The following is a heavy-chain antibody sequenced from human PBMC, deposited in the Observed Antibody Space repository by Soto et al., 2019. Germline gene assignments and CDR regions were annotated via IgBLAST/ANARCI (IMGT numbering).Heavy chain of an antibody. CDR2: IYPSDSDT. CDR3: ASGGVSTRTFDY. D-gene: IGHD3-3*01. Sequence: GESLKISCKGSGHNFAGYWIAWVRQMPGKGLELMGIIYPSDSDTRYRPSFQGQVTISADKSISSAYLQWSSLRASDTAMYYCASGGVSTRTFDYWGQGTPVTVSS. CDR1: GHNFAGYW. V-gene: IGHV5-51*01. J-gene: IGHJ4*02.